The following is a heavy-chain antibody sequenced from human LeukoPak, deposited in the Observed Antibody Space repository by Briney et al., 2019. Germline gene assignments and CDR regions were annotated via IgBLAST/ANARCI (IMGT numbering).Heavy chain of an antibody. J-gene: IGHJ4*02. CDR2: IYTSGST. D-gene: IGHD2-2*01. CDR3: AGLGGYCSSTSCYAFDY. V-gene: IGHV4-4*07. Sequence: SETLSLTCTVSGGSISSYYWSWIRQPAGKGLEWIGRIYTSGSTNYNPSLKSRVTMSVDTSKNQFSLKLSSVTAADTAVYYCAGLGGYCSSTSCYAFDYWGQGTLVTVSS. CDR1: GGSISSYY.